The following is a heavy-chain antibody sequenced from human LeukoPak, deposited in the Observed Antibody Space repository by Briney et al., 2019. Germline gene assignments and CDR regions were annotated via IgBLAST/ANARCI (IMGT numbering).Heavy chain of an antibody. J-gene: IGHJ4*02. D-gene: IGHD2-2*01. CDR3: ARGFEVVVPAALDY. CDR2: IYYSGST. V-gene: IGHV4-59*01. CDR1: GGSISSYY. Sequence: SETLSLTCTVSGGSISSYYWSWIRQPPGKGLEWIGYIYYSGSTNYNPSLKSRVTISVDTSKNQFSLKLSSVTAADTAVYYCARGFEVVVPAALDYWGQGTLVTVSS.